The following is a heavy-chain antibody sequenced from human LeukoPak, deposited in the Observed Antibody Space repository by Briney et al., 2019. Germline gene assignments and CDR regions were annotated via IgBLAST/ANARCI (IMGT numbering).Heavy chain of an antibody. J-gene: IGHJ4*02. CDR3: ARDFPLYSSSWSPFDY. Sequence: GASVKVSCKASGYTFTSYGISWVRQAPGQGLEWMGWISAYNGNTNYAQELQGRVTMTTDTSTSTAYMELRSLRSDDTAVYYCARDFPLYSSSWSPFDYWGQGTLVTVSS. CDR2: ISAYNGNT. V-gene: IGHV1-18*01. D-gene: IGHD6-13*01. CDR1: GYTFTSYG.